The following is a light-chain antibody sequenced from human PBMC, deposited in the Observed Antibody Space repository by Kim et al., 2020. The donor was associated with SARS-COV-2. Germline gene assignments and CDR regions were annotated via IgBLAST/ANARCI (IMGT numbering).Light chain of an antibody. CDR2: QND. CDR3: QAWDNSTVV. CDR1: KLGNRY. J-gene: IGLJ2*01. V-gene: IGLV3-1*01. Sequence: PEQTATIAYSGDKLGNRYGCRCQQKSGQSPILVIYQNDKRPSGLPGRLSGSNSGNTATLTISGNQTMEKADYYCQAWDNSTVVFGGGTQLTVL.